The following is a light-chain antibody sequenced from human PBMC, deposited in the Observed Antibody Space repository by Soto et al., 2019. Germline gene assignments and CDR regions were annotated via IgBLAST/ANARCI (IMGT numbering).Light chain of an antibody. CDR2: EVT. CDR3: AAWDDSLNGPV. Sequence: QSALTQPASVSGSPGQSITISCTGTSSDVGGYNYVSWYQQHPGKAPKLMIYEVTNRPSGVSNRFSGSKSGNTASLTISGLQYEDEADYYCAAWDDSLNGPVFGGGTKLTVL. J-gene: IGLJ2*01. V-gene: IGLV2-14*01. CDR1: SSDVGGYNY.